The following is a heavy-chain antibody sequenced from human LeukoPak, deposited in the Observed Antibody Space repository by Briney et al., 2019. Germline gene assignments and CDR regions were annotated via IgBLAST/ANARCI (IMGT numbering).Heavy chain of an antibody. D-gene: IGHD5-18*01. Sequence: SVKVSCKASGGTFSSYAISWVRQAPGQGLEWMGGIIPIFGTANYAQKFQGRVTITADESTSTAYMELSSLRSEDTAVYYCAGGTAMETPSGFYYYYGMDVWGQGTAVTVSS. V-gene: IGHV1-69*13. CDR2: IIPIFGTA. CDR3: AGGTAMETPSGFYYYYGMDV. CDR1: GGTFSSYA. J-gene: IGHJ6*02.